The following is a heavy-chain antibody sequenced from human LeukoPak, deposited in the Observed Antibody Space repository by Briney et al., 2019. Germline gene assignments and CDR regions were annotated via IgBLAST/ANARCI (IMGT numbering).Heavy chain of an antibody. V-gene: IGHV3-74*01. CDR1: GFTFSSHW. Sequence: PGGSLRLSCAASGFTFSSHWMHWVRQVPGKGLVWVSQISKDGSSTAYADSVRGRFTISRDNAGSTLYLQMNSLRAEDTAMYYCARDRYYGSVDYWGQGTLVTVFS. CDR3: ARDRYYGSVDY. CDR2: ISKDGSST. J-gene: IGHJ4*02. D-gene: IGHD3-10*01.